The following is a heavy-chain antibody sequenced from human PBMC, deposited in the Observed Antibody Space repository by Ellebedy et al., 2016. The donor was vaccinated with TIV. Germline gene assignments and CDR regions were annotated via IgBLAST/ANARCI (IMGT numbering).Heavy chain of an antibody. Sequence: LSLTXAASGFSSSDYYISWIRQAPGKGLEWVSYISDSGSMVHYADSVKGRFTISRDNSKNSLYLQMNNLRAEDTAVYYRARISSGRSFYGMDVWGQGTTVTVSS. V-gene: IGHV3-11*01. D-gene: IGHD6-19*01. CDR1: GFSSSDYY. J-gene: IGHJ6*02. CDR3: ARISSGRSFYGMDV. CDR2: ISDSGSMV.